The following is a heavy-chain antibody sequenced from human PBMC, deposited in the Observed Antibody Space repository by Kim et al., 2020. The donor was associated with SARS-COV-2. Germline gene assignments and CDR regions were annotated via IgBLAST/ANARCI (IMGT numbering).Heavy chain of an antibody. V-gene: IGHV4-34*01. D-gene: IGHD2-2*01. CDR3: ATPHCSSTSCYAYYGMDV. J-gene: IGHJ6*02. CDR1: GGSFSGYY. Sequence: SETLSLTCAVYGGSFSGYYWSWIRQPPGKGLEWIGEINHSGSTNYNPSLKSRVTISVDTSKNQFSLKLSSVTAADTAVYYCATPHCSSTSCYAYYGMDVWGQGTKVTV. CDR2: INHSGST.